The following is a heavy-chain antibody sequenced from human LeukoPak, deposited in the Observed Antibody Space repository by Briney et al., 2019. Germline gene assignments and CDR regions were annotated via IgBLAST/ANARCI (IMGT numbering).Heavy chain of an antibody. CDR2: IFYSGNT. Sequence: SETLSLTCTVSGGSISNYYWSWIRQPPGKGLEWIGYIFYSGNTNYNPSLKSRVTISVDTSKNQFSLKLNSVTAADTAVYYCARVRYCSTNRCYDREFDDWGQGTLVTVSS. J-gene: IGHJ4*02. CDR1: GGSISNYY. D-gene: IGHD2-2*01. V-gene: IGHV4-59*01. CDR3: ARVRYCSTNRCYDREFDD.